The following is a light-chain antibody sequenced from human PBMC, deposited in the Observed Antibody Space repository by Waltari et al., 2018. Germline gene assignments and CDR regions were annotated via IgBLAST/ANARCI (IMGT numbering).Light chain of an antibody. CDR1: QSVSRS. CDR3: QHYVRLPAT. CDR2: GAS. J-gene: IGKJ1*01. V-gene: IGKV3-20*01. Sequence: IVLTQSPGTLSLSPGERATLSGRASQSVSRSLAWYQQKQGQAPKLLIYGASTRATGIPDRFTGSGSGTDFSLTISSLEPEDFAIYFCQHYVRLPATFGQGTKVEIK.